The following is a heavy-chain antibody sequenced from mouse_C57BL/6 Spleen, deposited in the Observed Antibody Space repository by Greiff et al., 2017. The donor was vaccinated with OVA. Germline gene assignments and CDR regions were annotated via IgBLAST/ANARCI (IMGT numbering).Heavy chain of an antibody. CDR3: AREVETRFAY. V-gene: IGHV14-2*01. CDR1: GFNIKDYY. Sequence: EVQLQQSGAELVKPGASVKLSCTASGFNIKDYYMHWVKQRTEQGLEWIGRIDPEDGETKYDPKFQGKATITADTSSNTAYLQLSSLTSEDTAVYYCAREVETRFAYWGQGTLVTVSA. D-gene: IGHD1-3*01. CDR2: IDPEDGET. J-gene: IGHJ3*01.